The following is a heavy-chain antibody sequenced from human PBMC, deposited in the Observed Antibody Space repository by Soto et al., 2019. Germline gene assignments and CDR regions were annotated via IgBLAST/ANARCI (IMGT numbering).Heavy chain of an antibody. Sequence: PSETLSLTCTVSGGSISSYYWSWIRQPPGKGLEWIGYIYYSGSTNYNPSLKSRVTISVDTSKNQFSLKLSSVTAADTAVYYCARQMVVTPFHAFDIWGQGTMVTVS. CDR1: GGSISSYY. J-gene: IGHJ3*02. V-gene: IGHV4-59*01. CDR2: IYYSGST. CDR3: ARQMVVTPFHAFDI. D-gene: IGHD2-21*02.